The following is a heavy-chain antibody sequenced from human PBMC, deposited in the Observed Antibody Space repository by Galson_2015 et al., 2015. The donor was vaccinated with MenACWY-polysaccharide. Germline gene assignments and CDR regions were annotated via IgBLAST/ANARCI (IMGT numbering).Heavy chain of an antibody. CDR1: GFPFNRFA. Sequence: SLRLSCAASGFPFNRFAMGWVRQAPGKGLEWVAVIQYDGSNKVYADSVKGRFTISRDNSKNTVFLEMNTLGVEDTAVYYCAREGSRIVFHAFDIWGQGTMVTASS. CDR3: AREGSRIVFHAFDI. V-gene: IGHV3-33*08. CDR2: IQYDGSNK. J-gene: IGHJ3*02. D-gene: IGHD2-2*01.